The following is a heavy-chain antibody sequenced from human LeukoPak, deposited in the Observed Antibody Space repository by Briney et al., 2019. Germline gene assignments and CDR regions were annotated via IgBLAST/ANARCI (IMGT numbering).Heavy chain of an antibody. D-gene: IGHD2-8*01. Sequence: PSQTLSLTYTVSGGSIRNYYWIWIRQPAGRGLEWIGRINTSGSTKYNPSLKSRVSISVDPSTNQCSPNLRSVTAADTAVYFCVRGVTSTNYYYFYMDVWGKGTTVTISS. J-gene: IGHJ6*03. CDR3: VRGVTSTNYYYFYMDV. CDR1: GGSIRNYY. V-gene: IGHV4-4*07. CDR2: INTSGST.